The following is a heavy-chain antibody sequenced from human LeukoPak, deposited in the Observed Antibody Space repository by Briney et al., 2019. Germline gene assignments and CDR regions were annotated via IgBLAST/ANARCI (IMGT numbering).Heavy chain of an antibody. CDR3: ARVIAARPDGETDFHFFDY. CDR2: ISNSYGYT. V-gene: IGHV3-21*01. D-gene: IGHD6-6*01. J-gene: IGHJ4*02. Sequence: PGGSLRLSCAASGLTFSSYSMHWVRQSPGQGLEWVSFISNSYGYTYYADSVKGRFTISRDNVKNSLYLQMNSLRAEDTAMYYCARVIAARPDGETDFHFFDYWGQGTLVTVSS. CDR1: GLTFSSYS.